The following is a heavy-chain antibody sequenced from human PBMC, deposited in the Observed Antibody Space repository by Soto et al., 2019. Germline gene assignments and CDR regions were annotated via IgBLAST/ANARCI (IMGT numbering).Heavy chain of an antibody. CDR2: ISSSSSYI. CDR3: ARDKPTVTTYSRHAFDI. V-gene: IGHV3-21*01. J-gene: IGHJ3*02. Sequence: GGSLRLSCAASGFTFSSYSMNWVRQAPGKGLEWVSSISSSSSYIYYADSVKGRFTISRDNAKNSLYLQMNSLRAEDTAVYYCARDKPTVTTYSRHAFDIWGQGTMVTVSS. CDR1: GFTFSSYS. D-gene: IGHD4-17*01.